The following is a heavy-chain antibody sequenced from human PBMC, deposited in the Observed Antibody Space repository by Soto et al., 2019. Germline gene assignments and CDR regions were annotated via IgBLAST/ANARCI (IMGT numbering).Heavy chain of an antibody. CDR1: CGSFSGYY. CDR2: IKDGGLT. CDR3: ARGQGGVVATH. Sequence: QVQLQQWGAGLLKPAETLSLTCVVYCGSFSGYYWSWIRQPPGKGLEWIGEIKDGGLTNYSPSLKSRATTSKATPNHQFALKLHSVTAADPAVYYCARGQGGVVATHWDQGALVTVSS. J-gene: IGHJ4*02. V-gene: IGHV4-34*01. D-gene: IGHD5-12*01.